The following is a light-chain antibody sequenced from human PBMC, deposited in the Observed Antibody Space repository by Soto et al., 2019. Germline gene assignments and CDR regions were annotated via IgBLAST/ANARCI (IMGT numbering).Light chain of an antibody. Sequence: IQLTQSPASLSATVGDRVTITCRASQGISSYLGWYQQKPGKAPKLLIYAASTLQSGVPSRFSGSGSGTDFTLTISSVQPEDFATYYCQQIYSIPVTFGQGTKVDIK. J-gene: IGKJ1*01. V-gene: IGKV1-39*01. CDR1: QGISSY. CDR3: QQIYSIPVT. CDR2: AAS.